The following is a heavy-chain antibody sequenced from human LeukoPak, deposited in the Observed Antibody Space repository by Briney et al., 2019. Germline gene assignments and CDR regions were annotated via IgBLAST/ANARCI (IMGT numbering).Heavy chain of an antibody. D-gene: IGHD3-22*01. J-gene: IGHJ3*02. CDR3: ARSYDSSGYPDAFDI. CDR2: INWNGGST. V-gene: IGHV3-20*01. CDR1: GFTFDDYG. Sequence: GSLRLSCAASGFTFDDYGMSWVRQAPGKGLEWVSGINWNGGSTGYADSVKGRFTISRGNAKNSLYLQMNSLRAEDTALYHCARSYDSSGYPDAFDIWGQGTMVTVSS.